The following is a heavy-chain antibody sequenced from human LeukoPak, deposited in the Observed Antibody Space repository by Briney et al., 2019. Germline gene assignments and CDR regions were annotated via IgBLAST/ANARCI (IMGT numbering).Heavy chain of an antibody. V-gene: IGHV4-39*07. CDR1: GGSISSNSYY. Sequence: SETLSLTCAVSGGSISSNSYYWGWIRQPPVKGLEWIGSIYYSGSTYYNPSLKSRVTISVDTSKNQFSLKLSSVTAADTAVYYCASSFYDSGYYYYMDVWGKGTTVTVSS. CDR3: ASSFYDSGYYYYMDV. J-gene: IGHJ6*03. CDR2: IYYSGST. D-gene: IGHD3-22*01.